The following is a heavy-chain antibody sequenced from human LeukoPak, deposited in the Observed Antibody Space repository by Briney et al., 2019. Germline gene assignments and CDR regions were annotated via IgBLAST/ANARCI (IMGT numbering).Heavy chain of an antibody. CDR3: ARQLIVVVAATFYFYLNWFDP. CDR1: GGSISSSSYY. D-gene: IGHD2-15*01. V-gene: IGHV4-39*01. J-gene: IGHJ5*02. Sequence: SETLSLTCTVSGGSISSSSYYWGWIRQPPGKGLEWIGSIYYSGSTYYNPSLKSRVTISVDTSKNQFSLKLSSVTAADTAVYYCARQLIVVVAATFYFYLNWFDPWGQGTPVTVSS. CDR2: IYYSGST.